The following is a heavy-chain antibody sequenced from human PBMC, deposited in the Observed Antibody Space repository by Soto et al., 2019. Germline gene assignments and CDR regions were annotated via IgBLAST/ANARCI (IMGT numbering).Heavy chain of an antibody. CDR3: ARHDYKDGGNNWFDP. D-gene: IGHD3-16*01. V-gene: IGHV4-4*07. CDR1: GGSITNYY. CDR2: IYTKERT. Sequence: PSETLSLTCTVSGGSITNYYWSWIRQPAGKGLEWIGRIYTKERTNYNLSFRNRVTMSVDTSKNQFSLKLDAVTAADTAVYYCARHDYKDGGNNWFDPWGQGTLVTVSS. J-gene: IGHJ5*02.